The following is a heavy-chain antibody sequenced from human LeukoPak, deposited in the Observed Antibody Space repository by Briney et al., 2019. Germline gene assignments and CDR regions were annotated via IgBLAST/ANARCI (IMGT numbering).Heavy chain of an antibody. Sequence: SQTLSLTCAISGDSVSSDTVIWNWIRQSPSRGLEWLGRTYYRSSYCKWFSDSAVSVRSRITVNSDSSKNQVSLQLNSVTPEDPAVYYCVRAGHGSTAGLFASWGQGTQVTVSS. D-gene: IGHD2-2*03. J-gene: IGHJ4*02. CDR3: VRAGHGSTAGLFAS. CDR1: GDSVSSDTVI. V-gene: IGHV6-1*01. CDR2: TYYRSSYCKWFS.